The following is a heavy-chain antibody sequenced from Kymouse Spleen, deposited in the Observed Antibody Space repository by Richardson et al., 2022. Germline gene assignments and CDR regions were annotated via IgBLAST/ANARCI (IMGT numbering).Heavy chain of an antibody. Sequence: QVQLVESGGGVVQPGRSLRLSCAASGFTFSSYGMHWVRQAPGKGLEWVAVISYDGSNKYYADSVKGRFTISRDNSKNTLYLQMNSLRAEDTAVYYCAKEDSSSPFDYWGQGTLVTVSS. J-gene: IGHJ4*02. V-gene: IGHV3-30*18. D-gene: IGHD6-6*01. CDR3: AKEDSSSPFDY. CDR2: ISYDGSNK. CDR1: GFTFSSYG.